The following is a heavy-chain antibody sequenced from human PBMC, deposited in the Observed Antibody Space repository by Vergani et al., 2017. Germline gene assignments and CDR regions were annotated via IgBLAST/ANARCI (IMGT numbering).Heavy chain of an antibody. CDR1: GGTFSSYA. CDR3: ASGDFWSGYPRYYYYYMDV. D-gene: IGHD3-3*01. CDR2: IIPIFGTA. V-gene: IGHV1-69*01. Sequence: QVQLVQSGAEVKKPGSSVKVSCKASGGTFSSYAISWVRLAPGQGLEWMGGIIPIFGTANYAQKFQGRVTITADESTSTAYMELSSLRSEDTAVYYCASGDFWSGYPRYYYYYMDVWGKGTTVTVSS. J-gene: IGHJ6*03.